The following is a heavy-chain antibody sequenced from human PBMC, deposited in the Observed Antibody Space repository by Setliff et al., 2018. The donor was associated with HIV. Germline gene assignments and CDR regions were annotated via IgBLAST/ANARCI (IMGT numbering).Heavy chain of an antibody. Sequence: PGGSLRLSCAASGFTFSNYAIHWVRQAPGKGLEWVSGINWNGASTGYADSVKGRFTISRDNSKNTLSLQMNSLRVKDTAVYYCARWRWEQSEFDHWGQGNQVTVSS. V-gene: IGHV3-23*01. D-gene: IGHD1-1*01. CDR1: GFTFSNYA. J-gene: IGHJ4*02. CDR2: INWNGAST. CDR3: ARWRWEQSEFDH.